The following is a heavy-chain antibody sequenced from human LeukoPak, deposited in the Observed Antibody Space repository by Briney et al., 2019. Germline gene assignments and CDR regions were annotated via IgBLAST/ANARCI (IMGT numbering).Heavy chain of an antibody. D-gene: IGHD3-22*01. CDR2: IIPIFGTA. J-gene: IGHJ4*02. Sequence: VASVKVSCKTSGYSFTGHYMHWVRQAPGQGLEWMGGIIPIFGTANYAQKFQGRVTITADKSTSTAYMELSSLRSEDTAVYYCATDYYDSSGYFDYWGQGTLVTVSS. V-gene: IGHV1-69*06. CDR3: ATDYYDSSGYFDY. CDR1: GYSFTGHY.